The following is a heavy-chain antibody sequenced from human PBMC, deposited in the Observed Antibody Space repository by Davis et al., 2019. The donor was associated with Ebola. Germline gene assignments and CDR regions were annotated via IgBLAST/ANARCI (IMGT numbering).Heavy chain of an antibody. Sequence: ASVKVSCKASGYTFTSYGISWVRQAPGQGLEWMGWISTYNGNTNYAQKLQGRVTMTTDTSTSTAYMDLRSLRSDDTAVYYCARVNPLYYDILTGYSSFDYWGQGTLVTVSS. CDR2: ISTYNGNT. CDR1: GYTFTSYG. D-gene: IGHD3-9*01. CDR3: ARVNPLYYDILTGYSSFDY. J-gene: IGHJ4*02. V-gene: IGHV1-18*01.